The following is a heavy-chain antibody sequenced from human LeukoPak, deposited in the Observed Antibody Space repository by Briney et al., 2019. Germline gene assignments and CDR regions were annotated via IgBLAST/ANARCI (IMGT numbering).Heavy chain of an antibody. V-gene: IGHV1-46*01. J-gene: IGHJ1*01. CDR1: GYTFTSYY. CDR3: ARGASGGYCSSTSCYEYFQH. D-gene: IGHD2-2*01. Sequence: ASVKVSCKASGYTFTSYYMHWVRQAPGQGLEWMGIINPSGGSTSYAQKLQGRVTMTTDTSTSTAYMELRSLRSDDTAVYYCARGASGGYCSSTSCYEYFQHWGQGTLVTVSS. CDR2: INPSGGST.